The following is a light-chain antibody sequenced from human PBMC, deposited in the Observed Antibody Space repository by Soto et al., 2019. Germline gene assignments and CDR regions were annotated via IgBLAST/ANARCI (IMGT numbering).Light chain of an antibody. CDR3: SSFASSNTWV. J-gene: IGLJ3*02. CDR2: EVT. V-gene: IGLV2-8*01. CDR1: SSDVGAYNY. Sequence: QSALTQPPSASGSPGQSVTISCTGTSSDVGAYNYVSWYQQHAGKAPKLVLYEVTKRPSGVPDRCSGSKSANTASLTVSGLQAEDEADYYCSSFASSNTWVFGGGTKLTVL.